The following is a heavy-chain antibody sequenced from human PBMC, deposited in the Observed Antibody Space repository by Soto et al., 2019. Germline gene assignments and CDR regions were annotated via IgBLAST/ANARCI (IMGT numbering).Heavy chain of an antibody. CDR2: SKSKTDGGTT. CDR1: CFTFSNAW. V-gene: IGHV3-15*07. CDR3: TTRDTAMVTDYYYYGMDV. Sequence: PGGSLRLSCAASCFTFSNAWMNWVRQAPGKGLEWVGRSKSKTDGGTTDYAATVKGRFTISRDDSKNTLYLQMNSLKTEDTAVYYCTTRDTAMVTDYYYYGMDVWGQGTRVTVSS. D-gene: IGHD5-18*01. J-gene: IGHJ6*02.